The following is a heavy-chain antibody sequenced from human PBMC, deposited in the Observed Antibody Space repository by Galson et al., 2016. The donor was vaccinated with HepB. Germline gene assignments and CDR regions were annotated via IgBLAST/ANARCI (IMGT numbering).Heavy chain of an antibody. CDR3: TTFTKSEIVLGASDI. Sequence: SLRLSCAASGFPFNIAWMTWVRQPPGEGLEWVGHVKSKIGGGTTDYTAPVKGRFTISRDDSKNTLYLQMNSLKSEDSAVYYCTTFTKSEIVLGASDIWGQGTRVTVSS. CDR1: GFPFNIAW. D-gene: IGHD2/OR15-2a*01. V-gene: IGHV3-15*01. CDR2: VKSKIGGGTT. J-gene: IGHJ3*02.